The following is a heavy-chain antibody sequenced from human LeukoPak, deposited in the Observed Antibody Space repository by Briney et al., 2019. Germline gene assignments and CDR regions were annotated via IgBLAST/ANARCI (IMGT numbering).Heavy chain of an antibody. CDR2: ISSSGSTI. CDR3: ARGGLDRYYYDSSGYPPGAFDI. V-gene: IGHV3-11*01. J-gene: IGHJ3*02. D-gene: IGHD3-22*01. CDR1: GFTFSDYY. Sequence: GGSLRLSCAASGFTFSDYYMSWIRQAPGKGLEWVSYISSSGSTIYYADSVKGRFTISRDNAKNSLYLQMNSLRAEDTAVYYCARGGLDRYYYDSSGYPPGAFDIWGLGTMVTVSS.